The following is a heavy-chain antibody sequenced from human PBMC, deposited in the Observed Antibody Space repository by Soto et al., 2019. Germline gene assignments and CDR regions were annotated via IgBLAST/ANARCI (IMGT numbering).Heavy chain of an antibody. D-gene: IGHD5-18*01. CDR1: GFTFSSYA. CDR2: ISYDGSNK. Sequence: QVQLVESGGGVVQPGRSLRLSCAASGFTFSSYAMHWVRQAPGKGLEWVAVISYDGSNKYYADSVKGRITISRDNSKNTLYVQKNSLRAEDTAVYYCAGEDTAMVSAVGLNCWGQGAMVTVSS. V-gene: IGHV3-30-3*01. J-gene: IGHJ4*02. CDR3: AGEDTAMVSAVGLNC.